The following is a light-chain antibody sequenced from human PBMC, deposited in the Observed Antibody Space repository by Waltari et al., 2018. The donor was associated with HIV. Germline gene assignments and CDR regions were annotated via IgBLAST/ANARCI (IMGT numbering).Light chain of an antibody. J-gene: IGLJ1*01. CDR3: NSYAGNNKGV. Sequence: QSALTQPPSASGSPGQSVTIPCTGTSSDVGGYNYFSWYQQHPGKAPQLLIYDVTKRPSGVPDRFSGSKSGNTASLTVSGLQAEDEADYYCNSYAGNNKGVFGTGTKVTVL. V-gene: IGLV2-8*01. CDR2: DVT. CDR1: SSDVGGYNY.